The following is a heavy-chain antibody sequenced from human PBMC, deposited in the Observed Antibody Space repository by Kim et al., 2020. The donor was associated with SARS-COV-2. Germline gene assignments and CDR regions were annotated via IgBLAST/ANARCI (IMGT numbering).Heavy chain of an antibody. J-gene: IGHJ4*01. CDR3: VKLTGFTTGWFVYYLDN. Sequence: GGSLRLSCAASGFTFSNHAMSWVRQAPGKGLEWISVIYSGGETTYYADSVKGGFTISRDDFKKTLDLHMNSLRAEDTALYYCVKLTGFTTGWFVYYLDN. V-gene: IGHV3-23*03. D-gene: IGHD6-19*01. CDR2: IYSGGETT. CDR1: GFTFSNHA.